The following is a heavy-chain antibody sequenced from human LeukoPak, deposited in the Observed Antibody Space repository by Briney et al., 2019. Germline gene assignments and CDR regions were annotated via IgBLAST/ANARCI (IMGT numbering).Heavy chain of an antibody. V-gene: IGHV3-53*01. CDR3: ARASRYCSSTSCYSGNYYYGMDV. CDR1: GFTVSSNY. CDR2: IYSGGST. J-gene: IGHJ6*02. D-gene: IGHD2-2*02. Sequence: PGGSLRLSCAASGFTVSSNYMSWVRQAPGKGLEWVSVIYSGGSTYYADSVKGRFTISRDNSKNTLYLQMNSLRAEDTAVYYCARASRYCSSTSCYSGNYYYGMDVWGQGTTVTVSS.